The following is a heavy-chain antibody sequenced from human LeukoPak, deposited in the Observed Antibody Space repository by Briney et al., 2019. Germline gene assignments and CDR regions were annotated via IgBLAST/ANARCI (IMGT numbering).Heavy chain of an antibody. CDR2: IYSGGST. Sequence: GGSLRLSCAASGFTVSSNYMSWVRQAPGKGLVWVSVIYSGGSTYYADSVKGRFTISRDNSKNTLYLQMNSLRAEDTAVYYCARELYYYDSSLDYWGQGTLVTVSS. CDR1: GFTVSSNY. D-gene: IGHD3-22*01. J-gene: IGHJ4*02. V-gene: IGHV3-66*01. CDR3: ARELYYYDSSLDY.